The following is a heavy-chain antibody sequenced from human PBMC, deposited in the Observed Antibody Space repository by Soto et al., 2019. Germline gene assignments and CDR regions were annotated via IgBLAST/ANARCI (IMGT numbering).Heavy chain of an antibody. J-gene: IGHJ6*02. CDR3: ARYLSYAYSSSPSPFYYDYGMDF. Sequence: PGGSLTLSCAASGFTFSSYGMHWVRQAPGKGLEWVADIWYDGSTKYYADSVKGRSTTPRDNSKNTMYLQMHSLRAEDMAVYYCARYLSYAYSSSPSPFYYDYGMDFWGQGTTVTVSS. D-gene: IGHD6-13*01. CDR1: GFTFSSYG. V-gene: IGHV3-33*01. CDR2: IWYDGSTK.